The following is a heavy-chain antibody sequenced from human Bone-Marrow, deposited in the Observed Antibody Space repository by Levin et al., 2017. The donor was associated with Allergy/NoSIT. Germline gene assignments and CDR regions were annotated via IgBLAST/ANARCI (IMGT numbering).Heavy chain of an antibody. CDR3: VRDKGFCSGGRCRSWFDD. J-gene: IGHJ4*02. CDR2: IYVAGTT. V-gene: IGHV3-53*01. CDR1: GFTFSRDF. D-gene: IGHD2-8*02. Sequence: GESLKISCSASGFTFSRDFMSWVRQIPGKGPEWVATIYVAGTTDYAESVRGRFTISRDNSKSTVDLQMKSLRVEDTAIYYCVRDKGFCSGGRCRSWFDDWGQGTRVTVSS.